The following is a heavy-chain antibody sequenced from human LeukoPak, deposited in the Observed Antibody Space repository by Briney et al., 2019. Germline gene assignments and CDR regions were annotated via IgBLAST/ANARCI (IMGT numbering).Heavy chain of an antibody. D-gene: IGHD2-8*02. V-gene: IGHV4-4*09. CDR2: IDTRGST. CDR3: ARLLTYCTGTSCYYMDV. Sequence: SETLSLTCAVSGGSISSCYWSWIRQPPGEGLEWIGYIDTRGSTNYKSSLKSRVTISVDTSKNHFSLKMRSVTAADTAVYFCARLLTYCTGTSCYYMDVWGKGTTVTVSS. CDR1: GGSISSCY. J-gene: IGHJ6*03.